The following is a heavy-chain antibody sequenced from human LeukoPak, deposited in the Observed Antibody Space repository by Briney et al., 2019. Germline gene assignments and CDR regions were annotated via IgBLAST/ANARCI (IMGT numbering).Heavy chain of an antibody. CDR3: ARDLMANYGSGSYYYNWFDP. J-gene: IGHJ5*02. CDR1: GGSISSSSYY. CDR2: IYYSGRT. D-gene: IGHD3-10*01. Sequence: PSETLSLTCTVSGGSISSSSYYWGWIRQPPGKGLEWIGSIYYSGRTYYNPSLKSRVTISVDTSKNQFSLKLSSVTAADTAVYYCARDLMANYGSGSYYYNWFDPWGQGTLVTVSS. V-gene: IGHV4-39*07.